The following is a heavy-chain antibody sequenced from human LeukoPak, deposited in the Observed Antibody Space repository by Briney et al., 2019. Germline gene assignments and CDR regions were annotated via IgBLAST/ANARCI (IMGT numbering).Heavy chain of an antibody. Sequence: GGSLRLSCAASGFTFSSYAMSWVRQAPGKGLEWVSAISGSGGSTYYADSVKGRFTISRDNSKNTLYLQMNSLRAEDTAVYYCAKVSSRGDYSKVTAIHDAFDIWGQGTMVTVSS. V-gene: IGHV3-23*01. D-gene: IGHD2-21*02. CDR2: ISGSGGST. CDR3: AKVSSRGDYSKVTAIHDAFDI. J-gene: IGHJ3*02. CDR1: GFTFSSYA.